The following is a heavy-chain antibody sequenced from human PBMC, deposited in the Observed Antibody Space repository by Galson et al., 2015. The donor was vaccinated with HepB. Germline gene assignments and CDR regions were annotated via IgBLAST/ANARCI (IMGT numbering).Heavy chain of an antibody. CDR1: GGSISGYY. CDR2: LYNSGST. Sequence: TLSLTCTVSGGSISGYYWSWIRQPPGKGLEWIGYLYNSGSTTYSPSLKSRVTISLDMSRNQFSLKLSYVTAADTAVYYCSRGGNGIAFDIWGQGTMVTVSS. V-gene: IGHV4-59*08. D-gene: IGHD2-8*01. CDR3: SRGGNGIAFDI. J-gene: IGHJ3*02.